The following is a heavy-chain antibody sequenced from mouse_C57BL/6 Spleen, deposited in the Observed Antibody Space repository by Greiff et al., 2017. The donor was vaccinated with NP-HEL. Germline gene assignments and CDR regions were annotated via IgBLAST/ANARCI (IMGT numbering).Heavy chain of an antibody. V-gene: IGHV1-80*01. Sequence: VQLQQSGAELVKPGASVKISCKASGYAFSSYWMNWVKQRPGKGLEWIGQIYPGDGDTNYNGKFKGKATLTADKSSSTAYMQLSSLTSEDSAVYFCASGEAYYSNYGFWYFDYWGQGTTLTVSS. CDR3: ASGEAYYSNYGFWYFDY. CDR1: GYAFSSYW. D-gene: IGHD2-5*01. J-gene: IGHJ2*01. CDR2: IYPGDGDT.